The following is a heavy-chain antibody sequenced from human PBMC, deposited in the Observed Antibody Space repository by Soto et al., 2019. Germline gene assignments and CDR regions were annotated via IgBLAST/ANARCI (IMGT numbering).Heavy chain of an antibody. Sequence: PSETLSLTCAVSGGSISSGGYSWSWIRQPPGKGLEWIGYIYHSGSTYHNPSLKSRVTISVDRSKNQFSLKLSSVTAADTAVYYCARGTWNMYYFDYWGQGTLVTVSS. CDR1: GGSISSGGYS. CDR3: ARGTWNMYYFDY. V-gene: IGHV4-30-2*01. CDR2: IYHSGST. J-gene: IGHJ4*02. D-gene: IGHD1-1*01.